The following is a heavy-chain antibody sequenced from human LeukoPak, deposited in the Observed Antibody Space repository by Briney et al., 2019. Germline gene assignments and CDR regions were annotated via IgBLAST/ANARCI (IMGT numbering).Heavy chain of an antibody. D-gene: IGHD2-15*01. V-gene: IGHV5-51*01. CDR1: GYSFTSYW. CDR3: ERHGLMVVAAPGGFDY. Sequence: GGSLKISWKGSGYSFTSYWIGWVRQMPGKGLEGMGIIYAGDSHTRYSPSFEGQVTISAHKSISTAYLQWGSLKASDTDMYYCERHGLMVVAAPGGFDYWGQGTLVTVSS. J-gene: IGHJ4*02. CDR2: IYAGDSHT.